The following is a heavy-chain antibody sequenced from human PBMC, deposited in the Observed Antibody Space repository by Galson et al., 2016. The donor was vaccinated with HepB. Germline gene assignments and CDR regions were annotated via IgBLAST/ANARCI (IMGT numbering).Heavy chain of an antibody. CDR2: VYWGDDT. CDR3: ARRREGGLPNGFGP. CDR1: GFPLATSGLG. J-gene: IGHJ5*02. Sequence: PPLVKPTQPLTLPCSFSGFPLATSGLGVGWIRQTPGKALEWLALVYWGDDTRYTASLQTRLSIPKATSTTQVGLTLTDVNPDDTGRYYCARRREGGLPNGFGPWGQGILVTVSS. V-gene: IGHV2-5*02. D-gene: IGHD1-1*01.